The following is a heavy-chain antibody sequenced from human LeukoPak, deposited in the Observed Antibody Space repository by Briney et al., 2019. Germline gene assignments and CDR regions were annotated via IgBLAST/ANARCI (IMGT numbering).Heavy chain of an antibody. CDR3: ARDLVVPAAIWPVERLFAP. CDR2: ISSSSSYI. CDR1: GFTFSSYS. Sequence: GGSLRLSCAASGFTFSSYSMNWVRQAPGKGLEWVSPISSSSSYIYYADSVKGRFTISRDNAKNSLYLQMNSLRAEDMAVYYCARDLVVPAAIWPVERLFAPWGQGTLVTVSS. D-gene: IGHD2-2*02. J-gene: IGHJ5*02. V-gene: IGHV3-21*01.